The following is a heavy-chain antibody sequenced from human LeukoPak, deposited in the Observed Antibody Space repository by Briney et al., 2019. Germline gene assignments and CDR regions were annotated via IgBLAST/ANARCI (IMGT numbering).Heavy chain of an antibody. Sequence: SETLSLPCTVSGGSISSSSYYWGWIRQPPGKGLEWIEYIYYSGSTNYNPSLKNRVTISVDTSKNQFSLKLSSVTAADTAVYYCAREPKEMATTYAFDIWGQGTMVTVSS. J-gene: IGHJ3*02. V-gene: IGHV4-61*01. CDR3: AREPKEMATTYAFDI. D-gene: IGHD5-24*01. CDR2: IYYSGST. CDR1: GGSISSSSYY.